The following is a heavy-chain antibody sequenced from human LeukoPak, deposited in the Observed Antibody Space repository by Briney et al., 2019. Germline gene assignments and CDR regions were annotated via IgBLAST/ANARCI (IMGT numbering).Heavy chain of an antibody. CDR3: ARHVTISGPYDASDI. Sequence: PSETLSLTCTVSGDSISSYYWSWIRQPPGKGLEWIGYIYYSGGTDYNPSLKSRVTISVDTSKNQFSLKLRSVTAADTAVYYCARHVTISGPYDASDIWGQGTMVNVS. CDR1: GDSISSYY. V-gene: IGHV4-59*08. D-gene: IGHD5-24*01. J-gene: IGHJ3*02. CDR2: IYYSGGT.